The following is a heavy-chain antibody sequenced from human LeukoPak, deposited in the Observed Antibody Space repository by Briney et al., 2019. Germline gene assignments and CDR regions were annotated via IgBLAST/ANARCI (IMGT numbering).Heavy chain of an antibody. CDR2: IYTCSTT. CDR1: GFTFSSYS. V-gene: IGHV3-66*01. D-gene: IGHD1-26*01. J-gene: IGHJ4*02. Sequence: GGSLRLSCVGSGFTFSSYSMNWVRQARAKGLEWVSVIYTCSTTYYADSVKGRFTISRDNSKNTLYLQMNSLRAEDTAVYYCAREGSGSYYGAFDYWGQGTLVTVSS. CDR3: AREGSGSYYGAFDY.